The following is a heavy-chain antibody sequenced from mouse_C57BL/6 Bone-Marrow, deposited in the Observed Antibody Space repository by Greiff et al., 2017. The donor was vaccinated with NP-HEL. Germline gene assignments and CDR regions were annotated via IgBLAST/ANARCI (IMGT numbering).Heavy chain of an antibody. J-gene: IGHJ3*01. CDR3: TGGLPGWFAY. D-gene: IGHD3-1*01. Sequence: EVKVEESGGGLVQPGGSMKLSCVASGFTFSNYWMNWVRQSPEKGLEWVAQIRLKSDNYATHYAESVKGRFTISRDDSKSSVYLQMNNLRAEDTGIYYCTGGLPGWFAYWGQGTLVTVSA. V-gene: IGHV6-3*01. CDR2: IRLKSDNYAT. CDR1: GFTFSNYW.